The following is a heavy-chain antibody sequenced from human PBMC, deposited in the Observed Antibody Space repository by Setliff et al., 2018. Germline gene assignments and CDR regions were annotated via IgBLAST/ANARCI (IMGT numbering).Heavy chain of an antibody. CDR1: GGSFSTYY. CDR3: ARLRIGRTRADAFDI. CDR2: INHSGST. V-gene: IGHV4-34*01. D-gene: IGHD1-26*01. J-gene: IGHJ3*02. Sequence: PSETLSLTCAVYGGSFSTYYWIWIRQPPGKGLEWIGEINHSGSTNYNPSLKSRVTISVDTSKNQFSLKLSSVTAADTAVYYCARLRIGRTRADAFDIWGQGTMVTVSS.